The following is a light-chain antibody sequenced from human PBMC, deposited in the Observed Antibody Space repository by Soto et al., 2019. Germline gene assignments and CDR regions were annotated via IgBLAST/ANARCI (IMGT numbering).Light chain of an antibody. CDR1: SSDVGGYNY. Sequence: QSALTQPASVSGSPGQSITISCTGTSSDVGGYNYVAWYQQYPGKVPKLMIYDVSNRPSGVSNRFSGSKSGNTASLTISGLQAEDEADYYCKSHTSTKTLVFGTGTKLTVL. J-gene: IGLJ1*01. V-gene: IGLV2-14*01. CDR3: KSHTSTKTLV. CDR2: DVS.